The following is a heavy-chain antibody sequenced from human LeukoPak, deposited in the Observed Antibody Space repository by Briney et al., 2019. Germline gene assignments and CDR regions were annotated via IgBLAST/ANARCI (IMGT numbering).Heavy chain of an antibody. Sequence: ASVKVSCKASGYTFTSYGISWVRQAPGQGLEWMGWISAYNGNTNYAQKLQGRVTMTTDTSTSTAYMELRSLRSDDTAVYYCARVISSSWLYYFDYWGQGTLVTVSS. CDR2: ISAYNGNT. CDR1: GYTFTSYG. D-gene: IGHD6-13*01. J-gene: IGHJ4*02. CDR3: ARVISSSWLYYFDY. V-gene: IGHV1-18*01.